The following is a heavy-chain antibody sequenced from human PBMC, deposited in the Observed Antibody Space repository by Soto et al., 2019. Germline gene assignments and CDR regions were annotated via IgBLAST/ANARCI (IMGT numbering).Heavy chain of an antibody. CDR3: ARDWGSSGWPN. Sequence: PSETLSLTCTVSGGSISSSSYYWGWIRQPPGKGLEWIGSIYYSGSTYYNPSLKSRLAISLDTSKNQFSLRLTSVTAADTAVYLCARDWGSSGWPNWGQGTLVTASS. V-gene: IGHV4-39*07. CDR1: GGSISSSSYY. D-gene: IGHD6-19*01. J-gene: IGHJ4*02. CDR2: IYYSGST.